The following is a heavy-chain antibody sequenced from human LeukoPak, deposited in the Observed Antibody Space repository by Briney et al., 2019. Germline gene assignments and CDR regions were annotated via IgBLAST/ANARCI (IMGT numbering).Heavy chain of an antibody. J-gene: IGHJ1*01. CDR2: IKRETDGGTI. CDR1: GFPLNNAW. CDR3: TTDRYYDNSELQFQH. V-gene: IGHV3-15*01. D-gene: IGHD3-22*01. Sequence: GSLRLSCAASGFPLNNAWMSWVRQAPGKGLEWLGRIKRETDGGTIDYAAPVKGRFTISRDDSRNTLYLQMDSLKIGDTAVYYCTTDRYYDNSELQFQHWGQGTLVTVSS.